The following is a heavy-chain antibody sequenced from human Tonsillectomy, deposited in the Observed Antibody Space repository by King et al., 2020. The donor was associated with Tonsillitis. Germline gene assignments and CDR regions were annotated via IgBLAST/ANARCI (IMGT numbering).Heavy chain of an antibody. CDR1: GFSLSTTGVG. CDR2: IYWDDDN. V-gene: IGHV2-5*02. Sequence: ITLQESGPTLVKPTQTLTLTCTFSGFSLSTTGVGVGWIRQPPGQALDWLALIYWDDDNRYSPSLKSRLTVTKDTSKNQVVLTMTNMDPVDTATYYCAHRRGDGGDWNGGAFNYWGQGTLVTVSS. D-gene: IGHD2-21*02. J-gene: IGHJ4*02. CDR3: AHRRGDGGDWNGGAFNY.